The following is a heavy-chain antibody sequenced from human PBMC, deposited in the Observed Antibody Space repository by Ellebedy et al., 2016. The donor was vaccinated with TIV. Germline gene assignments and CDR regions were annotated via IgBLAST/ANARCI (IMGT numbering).Heavy chain of an antibody. Sequence: AASVKVSCKASGGTFSSYAISWVRQAPGQGLEWMGGIIPIFGTADYAQKFQGRVTISADESTSTAYVELSSLRSGDTAVYYCARVVNYYDSSGHDYYGMDVWGQGTTVTVSS. CDR1: GGTFSSYA. CDR2: IIPIFGTA. D-gene: IGHD3-22*01. J-gene: IGHJ6*02. CDR3: ARVVNYYDSSGHDYYGMDV. V-gene: IGHV1-69*13.